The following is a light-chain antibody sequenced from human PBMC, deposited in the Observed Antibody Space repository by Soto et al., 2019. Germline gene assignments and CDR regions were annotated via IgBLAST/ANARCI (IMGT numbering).Light chain of an antibody. V-gene: IGKV3-15*01. CDR1: QNVYTY. CDR3: QPYNNWPLT. J-gene: IGKJ4*01. CDR2: DTS. Sequence: EIVLTQSPATLSLSPGERATLSCRASQNVYTYLTWYQHKPGQTPRLLIYDTSTRATGVPARFSGSRSGPEFTLTINSLQSEDFAIYYCQPYNNWPLTFGGGTKVDIK.